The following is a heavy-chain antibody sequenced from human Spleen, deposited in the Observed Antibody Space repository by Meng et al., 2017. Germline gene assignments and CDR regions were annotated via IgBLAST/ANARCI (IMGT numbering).Heavy chain of an antibody. D-gene: IGHD3-9*01. Sequence: SETLSLTCAVSGYSINSGYYWGWIRQPPGLGLEWIGSVYGSGSTSYNPSLKSRVTISLDTSTNQFSLRLSSVTAADTAVYYCAGLFYYFDYWGQGTVVTVSS. CDR3: AGLFYYFDY. CDR1: GYSINSGYY. CDR2: VYGSGST. V-gene: IGHV4-38-2*01. J-gene: IGHJ4*02.